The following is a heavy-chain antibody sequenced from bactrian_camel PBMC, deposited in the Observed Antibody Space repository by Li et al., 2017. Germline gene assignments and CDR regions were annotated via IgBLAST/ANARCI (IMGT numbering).Heavy chain of an antibody. J-gene: IGHJ6*01. CDR3: AAMYGGTCDETLLSMFGF. V-gene: IGHV3S28*01. CDR2: IDRSGST. CDR1: GFTYSSYY. Sequence: QLVESGGGLVQPGGSLRLSCAASGFTYSSYYMTWVRQAPGKGREGVATIDRSGSTFYADSVKGRFTISKDNAEQILYLQMNNLKPEDTAMYYCAAMYGGTCDETLLSMFGFRGQGTQVTVS. D-gene: IGHD7*01.